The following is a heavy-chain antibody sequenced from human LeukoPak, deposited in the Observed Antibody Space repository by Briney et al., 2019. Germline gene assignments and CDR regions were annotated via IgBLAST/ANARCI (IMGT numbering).Heavy chain of an antibody. CDR2: IRFDGSNK. CDR3: ARDVTRSSWQLLDY. V-gene: IGHV3-30*02. Sequence: GGSLRLSCAASGLTFSSCGMHWVRQAPGKGLEWVAFIRFDGSNKYYADSVKGRFTISRDNSKNSLYLQMNSLRAEDTAVYYCARDVTRSSWQLLDYWGQGTLVTVSS. D-gene: IGHD6-13*01. CDR1: GLTFSSCG. J-gene: IGHJ4*02.